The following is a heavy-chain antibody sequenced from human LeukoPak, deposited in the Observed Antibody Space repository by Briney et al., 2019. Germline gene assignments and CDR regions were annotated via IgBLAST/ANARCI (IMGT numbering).Heavy chain of an antibody. CDR2: ISSSSSYI. J-gene: IGHJ5*02. CDR1: GFTFSSYS. V-gene: IGHV3-21*01. CDR3: ARYYCSGGSCYSWSGWFDP. D-gene: IGHD2-15*01. Sequence: GGSLRLSCAASGFTFSSYSMNWVRQAPGKGLEWVSSISSSSSYIYYADSVKGRFTISRDNAKNSLYLQMNSLRAEGTAVYYCARYYCSGGSCYSWSGWFDPWGQGTLVTVSS.